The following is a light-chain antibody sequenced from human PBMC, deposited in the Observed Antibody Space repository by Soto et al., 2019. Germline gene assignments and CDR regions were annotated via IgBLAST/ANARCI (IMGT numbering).Light chain of an antibody. CDR2: VAS. J-gene: IGKJ2*01. V-gene: IGKV3-20*01. CDR3: QQYGSSHPYT. Sequence: EIVLTQSPGTLSLSPGERATLSCRASQSVSSRYLAWYQQKPGQAPRLLSYVASSRATGIPDRFSGSGSGTDFTLTISRLEPEDFAVYYCQQYGSSHPYTFGQGTKLEIK. CDR1: QSVSSRY.